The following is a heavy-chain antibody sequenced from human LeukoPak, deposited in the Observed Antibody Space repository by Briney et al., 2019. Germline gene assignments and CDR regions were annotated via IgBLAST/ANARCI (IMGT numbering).Heavy chain of an antibody. CDR3: AKTGDRSGFYYGVDC. Sequence: GGSLRLSCVASGFTFSSYAMTWVRQAPGKGLEWVSAISGSGGSTYYADSVKGRFTISRDNSKNTLYVQMNSLRAEDTAVYYCAKTGDRSGFYYGVDCWGPGTLVTVSS. V-gene: IGHV3-23*01. CDR1: GFTFSSYA. J-gene: IGHJ4*02. CDR2: ISGSGGST. D-gene: IGHD3-22*01.